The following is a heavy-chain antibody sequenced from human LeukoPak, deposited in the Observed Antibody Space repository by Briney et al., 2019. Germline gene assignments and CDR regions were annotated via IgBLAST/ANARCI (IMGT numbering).Heavy chain of an antibody. D-gene: IGHD3-9*01. CDR3: ARGYDISDY. Sequence: PGGSLRLSCAASGFTFSDYYMNWVRQAPGKGLEWLSYISSSSSTIYYADSVKGRFTISRDNAKNSLYLQMNSLRAEDTAMYYCARGYDISDYWGQGTVVTVSS. CDR2: ISSSSSTI. V-gene: IGHV3-11*04. CDR1: GFTFSDYY. J-gene: IGHJ4*02.